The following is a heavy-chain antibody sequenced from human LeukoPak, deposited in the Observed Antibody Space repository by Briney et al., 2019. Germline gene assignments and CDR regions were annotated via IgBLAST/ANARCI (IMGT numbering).Heavy chain of an antibody. CDR3: ARGYSSSWGLDY. Sequence: SETVSLTCSVSGGSISSGGYYWSWIRQPPGKGLEWIGYIYHSGSTYYNPSLKSRVTISVDRSKNQFSLKLSSVTAADTAVYYCARGYSSSWGLDYWGQGTLVTVSS. CDR2: IYHSGST. V-gene: IGHV4-30-2*01. D-gene: IGHD6-13*01. J-gene: IGHJ4*02. CDR1: GGSISSGGYY.